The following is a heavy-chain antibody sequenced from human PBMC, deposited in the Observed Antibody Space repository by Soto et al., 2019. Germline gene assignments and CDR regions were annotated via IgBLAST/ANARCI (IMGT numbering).Heavy chain of an antibody. CDR3: VRHATDRVAYYYFAMVV. Sequence: PSETLSLTCKVSGNSITASGYNWDWIGQPPGKGLEWIGSIYSSGRTYYNPSLNSRVTISLDRVKNQIDLKLNSVSAADTAVHYCVRHATDRVAYYYFAMVVWGQGSTVT. J-gene: IGHJ6*02. CDR1: GNSITASGYN. V-gene: IGHV4-39*01. D-gene: IGHD2-21*01. CDR2: IYSSGRT.